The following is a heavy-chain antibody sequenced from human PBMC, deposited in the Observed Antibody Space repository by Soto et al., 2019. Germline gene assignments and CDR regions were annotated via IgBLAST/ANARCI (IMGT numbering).Heavy chain of an antibody. CDR3: ARKKDRGIMAAGFDY. CDR2: VNPLTGDT. V-gene: IGHV1-2*02. J-gene: IGHJ4*02. D-gene: IGHD1-26*01. CDR1: GYPFTAYY. Sequence: GXSVKVSCKASGYPFTAYYVHWGRQAPGQGLEWMGWVNPLTGDTTYAQKFEGRVTMTRDTSISTAYMELSRLRSDDTAIYYCARKKDRGIMAAGFDYWGQGTPVTVSS.